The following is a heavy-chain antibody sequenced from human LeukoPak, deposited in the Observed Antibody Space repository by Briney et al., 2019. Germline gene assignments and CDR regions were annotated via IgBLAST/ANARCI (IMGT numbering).Heavy chain of an antibody. CDR1: GGSISSSNW. J-gene: IGHJ4*02. D-gene: IGHD3-22*01. CDR2: IYHSGST. Sequence: PSGTLSLTCAVSGGSISSSNWWTWVRQPPGKGLEWIAEIYHSGSTNYNPSLKSRVTISVDKSKNQFSLKLSSVTAADTAVYYCARTYYYDSSGYLYYFDYWGQGTLVTVSS. V-gene: IGHV4-4*02. CDR3: ARTYYYDSSGYLYYFDY.